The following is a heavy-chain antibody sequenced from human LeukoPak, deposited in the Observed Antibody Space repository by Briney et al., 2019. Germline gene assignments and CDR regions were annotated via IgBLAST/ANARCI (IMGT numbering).Heavy chain of an antibody. J-gene: IGHJ4*02. CDR2: ISGSGGST. D-gene: IGHD3-22*01. V-gene: IGHV3-23*01. CDR1: GFTFSSYA. Sequence: PGGSLRLSCAASGFTFSSYAMSWVRQAPGKGLEWVSAISGSGGSTYYADSVKGRFTISRDNSKNTLYLQMNSLRAEDTAVYYCAKAQRVYYYDSSGYYYDYWGQGTLVTVSS. CDR3: AKAQRVYYYDSSGYYYDY.